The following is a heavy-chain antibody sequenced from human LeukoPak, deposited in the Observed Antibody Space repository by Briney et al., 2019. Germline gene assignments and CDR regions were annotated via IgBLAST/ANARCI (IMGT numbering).Heavy chain of an antibody. CDR1: GFTFSSYA. D-gene: IGHD3-9*01. CDR3: ARGQSRYFDWYLGFFDY. Sequence: GGSLRLSCAASGFTFSSYAMHWVRQAPGKGLEWVAVISYDGSNKYYADSVKGRFTISRDNSKNTLYLQMNSLRAEDTAVYYCARGQSRYFDWYLGFFDYWGQGTLVTVSS. V-gene: IGHV3-30-3*01. CDR2: ISYDGSNK. J-gene: IGHJ4*02.